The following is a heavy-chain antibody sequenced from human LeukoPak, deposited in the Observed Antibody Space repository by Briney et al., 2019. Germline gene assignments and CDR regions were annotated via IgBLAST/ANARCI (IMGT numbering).Heavy chain of an antibody. CDR2: IYYSGIT. Sequence: TSETLSLTCTVSGGSISSGFYYWAWIRQPPGKGLEWIGSIYYSGITYYNPSFKSPVTISIDTAKNQFSLKLSSVTAADTAVYYCARDLVGDYVWFDPWGQGTLVTVSS. J-gene: IGHJ5*02. V-gene: IGHV4-39*02. CDR3: ARDLVGDYVWFDP. CDR1: GGSISSGFYY. D-gene: IGHD4-17*01.